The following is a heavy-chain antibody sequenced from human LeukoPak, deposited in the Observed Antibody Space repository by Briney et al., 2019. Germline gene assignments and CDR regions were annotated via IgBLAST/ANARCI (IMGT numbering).Heavy chain of an antibody. V-gene: IGHV4-59*08. CDR1: DGSINGYY. CDR3: ARLMDSSSSVDY. J-gene: IGHJ4*02. D-gene: IGHD6-6*01. CDR2: IDYSGST. Sequence: SETLSLTCSVSDGSINGYYWTWIRQPPAKGLEWIGYIDYSGSTDYNSSLKSRITFSLDTTNNQISLQLNSVTAADTAVYYCARLMDSSSSVDYWGQGTLVTVSS.